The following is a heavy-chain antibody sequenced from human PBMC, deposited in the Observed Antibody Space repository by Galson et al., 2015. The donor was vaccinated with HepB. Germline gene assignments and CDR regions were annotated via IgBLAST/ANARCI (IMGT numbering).Heavy chain of an antibody. CDR3: ARDRWAAAAPAGWFDP. CDR2: ISSSSSTI. J-gene: IGHJ5*02. D-gene: IGHD6-13*01. CDR1: GFTFSSYS. Sequence: SLRLSCAASGFTFSSYSMNWVRQAPGKGLEWVSYISSSSSTIYYADSVKGRFTISRDNAKNSLYLQMNSLRDEDTAVYYCARDRWAAAAPAGWFDPWGQGTLVTVSS. V-gene: IGHV3-48*02.